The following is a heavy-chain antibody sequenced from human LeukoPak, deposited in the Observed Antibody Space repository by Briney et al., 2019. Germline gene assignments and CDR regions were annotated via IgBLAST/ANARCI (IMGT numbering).Heavy chain of an antibody. CDR2: ISYDGSNK. Sequence: GALRLSCAASGFTFSSYAMHWVRQAPGKGLEWVAVISYDGSNKYYADSVKGRFTISRDNTKNTLYLQMNSLRAEDTAVYYCARDRVTGTILFDYWGQGTLVTVSS. CDR1: GFTFSSYA. J-gene: IGHJ4*02. CDR3: ARDRVTGTILFDY. D-gene: IGHD1-7*01. V-gene: IGHV3-30-3*01.